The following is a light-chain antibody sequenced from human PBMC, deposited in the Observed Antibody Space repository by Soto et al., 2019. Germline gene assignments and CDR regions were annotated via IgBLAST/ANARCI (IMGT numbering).Light chain of an antibody. Sequence: IVMTQSPATLSVSPGEGATLSCRASQSVFSNLAWYQQKPGQAPRLLISGASARATGIPARFSGSGSGTEFTLTISSLQSEDFAVCCCQKSNNWPFTFGQGTKVDIK. CDR2: GAS. CDR1: QSVFSN. V-gene: IGKV3-15*01. CDR3: QKSNNWPFT. J-gene: IGKJ2*01.